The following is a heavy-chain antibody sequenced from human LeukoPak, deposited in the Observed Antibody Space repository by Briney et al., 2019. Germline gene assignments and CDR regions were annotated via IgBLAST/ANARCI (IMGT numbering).Heavy chain of an antibody. V-gene: IGHV4-39*02. CDR1: GDSIRSNNYY. D-gene: IGHD5-18*01. CDR3: ARERRTAMVTTLDY. Sequence: PSETLSLTCTVSGDSIRSNNYYWGWIRQPPGKGLEWIGSIYDTGSTFYNPSLKSRVIISVDTSKNQFSLKLSSVTAADTAVYYCARERRTAMVTTLDYWGQGTLVTVSS. CDR2: IYDTGST. J-gene: IGHJ4*02.